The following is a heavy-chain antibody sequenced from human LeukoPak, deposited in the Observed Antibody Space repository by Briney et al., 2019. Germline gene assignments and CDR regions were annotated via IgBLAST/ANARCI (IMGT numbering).Heavy chain of an antibody. D-gene: IGHD2-2*01. CDR2: INPNRGVT. Sequence: ASVKVSCKASGDTFTGYSMHWVRQAPGQGLEWMGRINPNRGVTNYAQKFQGRVTITRDKSTSTAYMELSSLRSDDTAVYYCATNGYQLPSGYYYYGMDVWGQRTTVTASS. V-gene: IGHV1-2*02. J-gene: IGHJ6*02. CDR1: GDTFTGYS. CDR3: ATNGYQLPSGYYYYGMDV.